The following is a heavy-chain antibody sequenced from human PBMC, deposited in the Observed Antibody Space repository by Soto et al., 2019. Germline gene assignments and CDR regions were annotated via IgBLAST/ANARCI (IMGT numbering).Heavy chain of an antibody. CDR3: VRGASLNFDY. CDR2: VNWNGGST. V-gene: IGHV3-20*04. Sequence: GGYLRITCAASGFSFDGYGRSWARQAPGKGLEWVSGVNWNGGSTGYADSVKGRFTISRDNAKNSLYLQMNSLRAEDTALYYCVRGASLNFDYWGHGT. J-gene: IGHJ4*01. D-gene: IGHD1-26*01. CDR1: GFSFDGYG.